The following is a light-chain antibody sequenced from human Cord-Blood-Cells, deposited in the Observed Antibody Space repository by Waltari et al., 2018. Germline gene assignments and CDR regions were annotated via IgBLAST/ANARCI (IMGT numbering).Light chain of an antibody. CDR1: QSLSSY. CDR2: AAS. CDR3: QQSDSTPLYT. J-gene: IGKJ2*01. V-gene: IGKV1-39*01. Sequence: DIQMTHSPSSLSASLRDRVPITCRASQSLSSYLNWYQQKPRKAPKLLIYAASSLQSGVPARFSSSGSGTEFTLTISSLQPEDFATYYCQQSDSTPLYTFGQGTKLEIK.